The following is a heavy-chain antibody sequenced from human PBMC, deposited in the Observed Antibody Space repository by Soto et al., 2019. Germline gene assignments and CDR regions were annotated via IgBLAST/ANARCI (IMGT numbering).Heavy chain of an antibody. CDR2: ISYDGSNQ. Sequence: QVQVVESGGGVVQPGGSLRLSCEASEFTFSSYPMHWVRQAPGKGLEWVTLISYDGSNQYYADSVKGRFTISRDNSKDTLYLQMHSLTSDDTAVYFCARAPITQTSFIDHWGQGTLVTVSS. D-gene: IGHD1-20*01. CDR3: ARAPITQTSFIDH. CDR1: EFTFSSYP. J-gene: IGHJ4*02. V-gene: IGHV3-30-3*01.